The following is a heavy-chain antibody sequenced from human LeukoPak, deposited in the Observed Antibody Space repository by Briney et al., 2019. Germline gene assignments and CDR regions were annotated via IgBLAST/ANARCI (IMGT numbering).Heavy chain of an antibody. CDR2: INHSGST. CDR1: GGSFSGYY. CDR3: ARGLNMVRGVINRYFDY. D-gene: IGHD3-10*01. Sequence: PSETLSLTCAVYGGSFSGYYWSWIRQPPGKGLEWIGEINHSGSTNYNPSLKSRVTISVDTSKNQFSLKLNSVTAADTAVYYCARGLNMVRGVINRYFDYWGQGTLVTVSS. J-gene: IGHJ4*02. V-gene: IGHV4-34*01.